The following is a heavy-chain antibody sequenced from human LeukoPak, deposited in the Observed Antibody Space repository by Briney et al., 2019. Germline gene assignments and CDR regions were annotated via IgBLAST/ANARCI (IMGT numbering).Heavy chain of an antibody. J-gene: IGHJ4*02. CDR2: ISSSGNT. CDR1: GGSTSSGNYY. D-gene: IGHD3-3*01. V-gene: IGHV4-39*02. Sequence: SETLSLTCAVSGGSTSSGNYYWGWIRQPPGKGLEWIGGISSSGNTYYNPSLKSRITISIDTSKNHFSLKLSSVTAADTAVYYCARLGAGPTYYDFWSGYSSFYFDYWGQGTLVTVSS. CDR3: ARLGAGPTYYDFWSGYSSFYFDY.